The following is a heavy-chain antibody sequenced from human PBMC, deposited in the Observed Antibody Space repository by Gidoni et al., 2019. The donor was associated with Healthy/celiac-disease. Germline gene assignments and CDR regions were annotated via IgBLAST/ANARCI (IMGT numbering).Heavy chain of an antibody. Sequence: EVQLVESGGGLVQPGRSLRLSCTASGFTFGDYAMSWVRQEPGKGLEWVGFIRSKAYGGTTEYAASVKGRFTISRDDSKSIAYLQMNSLKTEDTAVYYCTRADDFWSGPFDYWGQGTLVTVSS. CDR1: GFTFGDYA. V-gene: IGHV3-49*04. D-gene: IGHD3-3*01. CDR3: TRADDFWSGPFDY. CDR2: IRSKAYGGTT. J-gene: IGHJ4*02.